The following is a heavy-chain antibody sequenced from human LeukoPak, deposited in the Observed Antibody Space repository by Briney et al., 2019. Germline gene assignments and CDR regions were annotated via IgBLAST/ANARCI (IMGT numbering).Heavy chain of an antibody. Sequence: GESLKISCKVSGYGFTSYWIAWVRQMPGKGLEWMGIIYLGDSDTRYSPSFQGQVTISADKSITTAYLQWSSLKASDTALYYCAGRSTMAGRLFDPWGQGTLVTVSS. J-gene: IGHJ5*02. CDR1: GYGFTSYW. CDR2: IYLGDSDT. D-gene: IGHD3-10*01. V-gene: IGHV5-51*01. CDR3: AGRSTMAGRLFDP.